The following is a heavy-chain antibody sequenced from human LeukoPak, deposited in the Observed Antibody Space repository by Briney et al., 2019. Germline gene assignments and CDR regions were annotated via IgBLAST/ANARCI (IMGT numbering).Heavy chain of an antibody. J-gene: IGHJ4*02. V-gene: IGHV3-30*02. CDR2: IRYDGSNK. CDR3: AILGGYSYGGRYFDY. D-gene: IGHD5-18*01. Sequence: GGSLRLSCAASGFTLSGYGMHWVRQAPGKGLEWVAFIRYDGSNKYYADSVKGRFTISRDNSKNTLYLQMNGLRAEDTAVYYCAILGGYSYGGRYFDYWGQGTLVTVTS. CDR1: GFTLSGYG.